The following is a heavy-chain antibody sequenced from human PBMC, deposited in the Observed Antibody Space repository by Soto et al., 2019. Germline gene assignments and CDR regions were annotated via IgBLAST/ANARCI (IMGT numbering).Heavy chain of an antibody. Sequence: QVQLVQSGVEVRKPGSSVKVSCKASGGTFSRHAISWVQQAPGQGLEWMGGIIPIFGTANHAQKFQGRVTIIADESTSTVYMELSSLRSEDTAMYYCARDFGIAVAVGAFDIWGQGTMVTVSS. J-gene: IGHJ3*02. CDR2: IIPIFGTA. CDR1: GGTFSRHA. D-gene: IGHD6-19*01. V-gene: IGHV1-69*01. CDR3: ARDFGIAVAVGAFDI.